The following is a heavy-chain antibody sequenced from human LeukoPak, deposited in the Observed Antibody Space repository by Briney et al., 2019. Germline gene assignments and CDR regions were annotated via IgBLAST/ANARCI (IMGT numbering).Heavy chain of an antibody. CDR2: IYYSGST. CDR3: ARHYYGSGTPAPYYYGMDV. J-gene: IGHJ6*02. CDR1: GGSISSYY. Sequence: PSETLSLTCTVSGGSISSYYWSWNRQPPGKGLEWIGYIYYSGSTNYNPSLKSRVTISVDTSKNQFSLKLSSVTAADTAVYYCARHYYGSGTPAPYYYGMDVWGQGTTVTVSS. D-gene: IGHD3-10*01. V-gene: IGHV4-59*01.